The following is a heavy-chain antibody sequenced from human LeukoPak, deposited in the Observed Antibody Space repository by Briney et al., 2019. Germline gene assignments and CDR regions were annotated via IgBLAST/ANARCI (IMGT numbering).Heavy chain of an antibody. J-gene: IGHJ4*02. CDR1: GFTFSSYA. Sequence: QTGGSLRLSCAASGFTFSSYAMSWVRQAPGKGLEWVSAISGSGGSTYYADSVKGRFTISRDNSKNTLYLQMNSLRAEDTAVYYCAKDRDDVEYYYDSSSPPRGELDYWGQGTLVTVSS. D-gene: IGHD3-22*01. V-gene: IGHV3-23*01. CDR3: AKDRDDVEYYYDSSSPPRGELDY. CDR2: ISGSGGST.